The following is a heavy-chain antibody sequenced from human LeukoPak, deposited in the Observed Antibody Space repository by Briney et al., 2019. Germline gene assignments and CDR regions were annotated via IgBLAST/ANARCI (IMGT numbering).Heavy chain of an antibody. CDR1: GFTFSSYG. CDR2: VSYDGDRK. D-gene: IGHD3-10*01. V-gene: IGHV3-30*03. CDR3: ARASGPFDY. J-gene: IGHJ4*02. Sequence: PGRSLRLSCAASGFTFSSYGMHWVRQAPGKGLEWVALVSYDGDRKYYADSVKGRFTISRDNSKNTLYLQMNSLRVEDTAVYSCARASGPFDYWGQGTLVTVSS.